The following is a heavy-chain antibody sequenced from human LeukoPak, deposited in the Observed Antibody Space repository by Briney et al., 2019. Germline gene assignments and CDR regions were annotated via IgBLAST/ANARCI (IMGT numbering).Heavy chain of an antibody. J-gene: IGHJ4*02. V-gene: IGHV4-34*01. Sequence: PSETLSLTCAVYGGSFSGYYWSWIRQPPGKGLEWIGEINHSGSTNYNPSLKSRVTISVDTSKNQFSLKLSSVTAADTAVYYCAAKNYYDSSAELDYWGQGTLVTVSS. CDR1: GGSFSGYY. CDR2: INHSGST. CDR3: AAKNYYDSSAELDY. D-gene: IGHD3-22*01.